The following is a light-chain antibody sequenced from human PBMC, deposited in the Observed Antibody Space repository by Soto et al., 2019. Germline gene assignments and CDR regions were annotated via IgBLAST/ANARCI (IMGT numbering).Light chain of an antibody. CDR2: RNN. Sequence: QSVLTQPPSASGTSGQRVTISCSGSSSNIGSDYASWYQQLPGTAPKLLIYRNNQRPSGVPDRFSGSKSGTSASLAISGLRSEDEADYYCAVWDDTLSGHVVFGGGTKVTVL. J-gene: IGLJ2*01. CDR1: SSNIGSDY. V-gene: IGLV1-47*01. CDR3: AVWDDTLSGHVV.